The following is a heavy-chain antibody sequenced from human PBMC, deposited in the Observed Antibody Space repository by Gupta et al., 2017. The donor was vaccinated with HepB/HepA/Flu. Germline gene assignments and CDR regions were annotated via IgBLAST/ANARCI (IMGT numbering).Heavy chain of an antibody. D-gene: IGHD3-3*01. CDR1: GGSISSSSYY. CDR3: AXHRIWRSDVWSGYHDAFDI. Sequence: QLQLQESGPGLVKPSETLSLTCTVSGGSISSSSYYWGWIRQPPGKGLEWIGSIYYSGSTYYNPSLKSRVTISVDTSKNQFSLKLSSVTAADTAVYYXAXHRIWRSDVWSGYHDAFDIWGQGTMVTVSS. V-gene: IGHV4-39*01. CDR2: IYYSGST. J-gene: IGHJ3*02.